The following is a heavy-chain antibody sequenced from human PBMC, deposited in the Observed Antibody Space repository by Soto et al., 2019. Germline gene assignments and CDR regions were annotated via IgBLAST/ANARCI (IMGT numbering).Heavy chain of an antibody. CDR3: ARRSPDYVGNKGSWFDP. Sequence: PGESLKISCKGSGYSFTSYWIGWVRQMPGKGLEWMGIIYPGDSDTRYSPSFQGQVTISADKSISTAYLQWSSLKASDTAMYYCARRSPDYVGNKGSWFDPWGQGTLVTVSS. V-gene: IGHV5-51*01. CDR2: IYPGDSDT. D-gene: IGHD4-17*01. CDR1: GYSFTSYW. J-gene: IGHJ5*02.